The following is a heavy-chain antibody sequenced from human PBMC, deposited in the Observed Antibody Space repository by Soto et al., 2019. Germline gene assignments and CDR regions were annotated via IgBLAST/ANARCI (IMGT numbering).Heavy chain of an antibody. J-gene: IGHJ4*02. D-gene: IGHD2-2*01. V-gene: IGHV2-5*02. CDR2: IYWDDDK. CDR1: GFSLSTRDVG. CDR3: AHCRGGVASF. Sequence: QITLNESGPTLVKPTQTLTLTCTFSGFSLSTRDVGVGWIRQPPGKALEWLGVIYWDDDKSYSPSLKSRLTITKNTSKNQVVPRMTKIDTWGTATDYCAHCRGGVASFWGQGTLVTVSS.